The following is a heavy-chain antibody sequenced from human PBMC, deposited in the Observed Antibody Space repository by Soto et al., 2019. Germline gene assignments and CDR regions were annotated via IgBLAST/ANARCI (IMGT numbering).Heavy chain of an antibody. CDR2: INHSGST. V-gene: IGHV4-34*01. J-gene: IGHJ4*02. CDR1: GVSLSGYY. Sequence: PSETLSLTCAVYGVSLSGYYWSWIRQPTGKGLEWIGEINHSGSTNYNPSLKSRVTISVDTSKNQFSLKLSSVTAADTAVYYCARAPPNCTNGVCYTHFDYWGQGTLVTVSS. CDR3: ARAPPNCTNGVCYTHFDY. D-gene: IGHD2-8*01.